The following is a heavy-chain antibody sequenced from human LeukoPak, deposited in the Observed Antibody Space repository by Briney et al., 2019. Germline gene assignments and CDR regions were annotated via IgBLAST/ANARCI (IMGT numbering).Heavy chain of an antibody. D-gene: IGHD6-13*01. J-gene: IGHJ4*02. V-gene: IGHV3-21*01. CDR1: GFTFSGYS. Sequence: PGGSLRLSCAAPGFTFSGYSMNWVRQAPGKGLEWVSSITSSSSNIYYADSVKGRFTISRDNAKNSLYLQMNSLRAEDTAVYYCARGGGSSWYNFDYWGQGTLVTVSS. CDR2: ITSSSSNI. CDR3: ARGGGSSWYNFDY.